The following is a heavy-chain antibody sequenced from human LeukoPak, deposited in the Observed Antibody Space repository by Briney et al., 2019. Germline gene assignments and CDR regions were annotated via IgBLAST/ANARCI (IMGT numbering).Heavy chain of an antibody. CDR1: GGSISSYY. CDR2: IYYSGST. Sequence: SETLSLTCTVSGGSISSYYWSWIRQPPGKGLEWIGYIYYSGSTNYNPFLKSRVTISVDTSKNQFSLKLSSVTAADTAVYYCARDGGYSYGPRAYYFDYWGQGTLVTVSS. V-gene: IGHV4-59*01. J-gene: IGHJ4*02. D-gene: IGHD5-18*01. CDR3: ARDGGYSYGPRAYYFDY.